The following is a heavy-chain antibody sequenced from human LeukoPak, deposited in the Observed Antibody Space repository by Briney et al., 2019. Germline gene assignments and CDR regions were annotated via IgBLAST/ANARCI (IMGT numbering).Heavy chain of an antibody. CDR2: IYNSGST. Sequence: PSETLSLTCTVSGGSIGSYYWTWIRQPPGKGLEWIGYIYNSGSTNYNPSLKSRVTISVDTSKNQFSLKLSPVTAADTAVYYCARSRDGYNLDYWGQGTLVTVSS. V-gene: IGHV4-59*01. CDR3: ARSRDGYNLDY. CDR1: GGSIGSYY. J-gene: IGHJ4*02. D-gene: IGHD5-24*01.